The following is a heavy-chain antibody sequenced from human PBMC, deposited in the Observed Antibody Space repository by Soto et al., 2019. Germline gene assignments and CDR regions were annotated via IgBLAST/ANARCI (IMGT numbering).Heavy chain of an antibody. CDR1: GYSFTIYW. CDR3: ARHGPRVYYDNSDYYYYGMDV. D-gene: IGHD3-22*01. Sequence: GESLKISCKGSGYSFTIYWIGWVRQLPGKGLEWMGIIYPGDSDTRYSPSFQGQVTISAAKSISTAYLQWSSLKAPDTAMYYCARHGPRVYYDNSDYYYYGMDVWGQGTTVTVSS. CDR2: IYPGDSDT. V-gene: IGHV5-51*01. J-gene: IGHJ6*02.